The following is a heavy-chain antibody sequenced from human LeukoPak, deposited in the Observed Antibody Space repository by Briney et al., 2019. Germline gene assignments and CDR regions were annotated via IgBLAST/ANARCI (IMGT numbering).Heavy chain of an antibody. CDR3: ARALGKQWPTPFDY. J-gene: IGHJ4*02. CDR1: GFTFSSYS. D-gene: IGHD6-19*01. CDR2: ISSSSSYI. Sequence: GGSLRLSCAASGFTFSSYSMNWVRQAPGKGLEWVSSISSSSSYIYYADSVKGRFTISRDNAKNSLYLQMNSLRAEDTAVYYCARALGKQWPTPFDYWGQGTLVTVSS. V-gene: IGHV3-21*01.